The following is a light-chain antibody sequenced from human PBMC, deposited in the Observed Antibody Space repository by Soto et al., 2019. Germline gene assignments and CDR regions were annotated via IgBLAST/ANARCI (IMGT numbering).Light chain of an antibody. V-gene: IGKV1-27*01. Sequence: DIQMTQSPSSLSASVGDRVTITCRARQGISNCLAWYQQKPGKVPKLLIYAASTLQSGVPSRFSGSGSGTDFTLTISSLQPDDVATYYCQKYNSAPPFTFGPGTKVDIK. CDR1: QGISNC. J-gene: IGKJ3*01. CDR3: QKYNSAPPFT. CDR2: AAS.